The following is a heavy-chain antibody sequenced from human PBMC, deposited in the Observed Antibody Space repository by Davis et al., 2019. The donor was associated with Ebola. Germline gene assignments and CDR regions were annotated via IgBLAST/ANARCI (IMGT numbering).Heavy chain of an antibody. CDR2: IGHGGNT. CDR3: ARHGAQWELISFFDY. D-gene: IGHD1-26*01. J-gene: IGHJ4*02. CDR1: DESYSGFF. V-gene: IGHV4-34*01. Sequence: SETLSLTCAVGDESYSGFFWTWIRQSPEKGLEWIGEIGHGGNTKYNPSLKSRVTISVDASRSQLSLKLSSVTAADTAVYYCARHGAQWELISFFDYWGQGTLVTVSS.